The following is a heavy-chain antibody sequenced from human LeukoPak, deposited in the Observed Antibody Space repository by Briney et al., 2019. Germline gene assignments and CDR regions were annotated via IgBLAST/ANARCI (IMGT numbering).Heavy chain of an antibody. Sequence: GGSLRLSCAAFGNYWMHWVRQAPGKGLVWVSHINSDGSWTGYADSVKGRFTISKDSAKNTVYLQMNNLRAEDTAVYYCVSFYETYWGRGTLVTVSS. CDR3: VSFYETY. V-gene: IGHV3-74*01. J-gene: IGHJ4*02. D-gene: IGHD2-2*01. CDR1: GNYW. CDR2: INSDGSWT.